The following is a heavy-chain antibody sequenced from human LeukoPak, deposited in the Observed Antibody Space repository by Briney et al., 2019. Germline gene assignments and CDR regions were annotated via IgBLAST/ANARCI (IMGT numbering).Heavy chain of an antibody. CDR1: AGSITSHDYY. CDR2: THNSGST. CDR3: AREGHDFWSGSRGWFDL. D-gene: IGHD3-3*01. V-gene: IGHV4-30-4*01. Sequence: PSETLSLTCTVSAGSITSHDYYWSWIRQAPGKGLEWIGYTHNSGSTFYNPSLKSRFTISVDTSKNQFSLKVRSVTATDTAVYYCAREGHDFWSGSRGWFDLWGPGTLVTVSS. J-gene: IGHJ5*02.